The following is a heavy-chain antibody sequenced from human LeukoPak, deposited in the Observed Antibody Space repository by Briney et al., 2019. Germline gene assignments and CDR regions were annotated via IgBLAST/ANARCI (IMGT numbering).Heavy chain of an antibody. CDR3: ASGSLGSSSSTDCCPLDY. Sequence: SVKVSCKASGGTFSSYAISWVRQAPGQGLEWMGGIIPIFGTANYAQKFQGRVTITTDESTSTAYMELSSLRSEDTAVYYCASGSLGSSSSTDCCPLDYWGQGTLVTVSS. CDR2: IIPIFGTA. D-gene: IGHD6-6*01. V-gene: IGHV1-69*05. CDR1: GGTFSSYA. J-gene: IGHJ4*02.